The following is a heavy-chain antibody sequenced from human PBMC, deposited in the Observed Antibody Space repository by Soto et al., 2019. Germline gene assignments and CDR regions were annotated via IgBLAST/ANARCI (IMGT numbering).Heavy chain of an antibody. CDR2: INAGNGNT. J-gene: IGHJ4*02. V-gene: IGHV1-3*01. CDR3: AREYGSGRPQFYFDY. D-gene: IGHD3-10*01. CDR1: GYTFTSYA. Sequence: ASVKVSCKASGYTFTSYAMHWVRQAPGQRLEWMGWINAGNGNTKYSQKFQGRVTITRDTSASTAYMELSSLRSEDTAVYYCAREYGSGRPQFYFDYWGQGTLVTVSS.